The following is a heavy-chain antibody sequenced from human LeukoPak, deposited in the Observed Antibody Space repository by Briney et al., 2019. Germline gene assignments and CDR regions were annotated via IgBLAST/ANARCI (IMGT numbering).Heavy chain of an antibody. D-gene: IGHD3-22*01. CDR1: GFTFSSYT. Sequence: GGSLRLSCAASGFTFSSYTMNWVRQAPGKGLEWISYITSSTRTIYYADSVKGRFTISRDNAKNSLYLQMNSLRAEDTAVYYCARDFHRRYYDSSGYNAFDIWGQGTMVTVSS. CDR3: ARDFHRRYYDSSGYNAFDI. J-gene: IGHJ3*02. V-gene: IGHV3-48*01. CDR2: ITSSTRTI.